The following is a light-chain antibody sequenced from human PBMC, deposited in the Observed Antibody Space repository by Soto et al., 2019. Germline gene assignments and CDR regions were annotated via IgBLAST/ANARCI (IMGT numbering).Light chain of an antibody. J-gene: IGKJ4*01. CDR3: QHYNSYPLT. Sequence: IQMTQSPSSLSASVGDRVTITCRASQGIRKDLVCLQLKPGKAHKSLIYAASTLQSGVPSKFSGSGSGTDFTLTITSLQPEDSATYYCQHYNSYPLTFGGGTKVESK. V-gene: IGKV1-16*02. CDR2: AAS. CDR1: QGIRKD.